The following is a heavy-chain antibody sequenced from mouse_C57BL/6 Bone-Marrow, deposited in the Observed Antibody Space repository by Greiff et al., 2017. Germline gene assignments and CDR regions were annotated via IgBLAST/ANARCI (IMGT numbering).Heavy chain of an antibody. J-gene: IGHJ3*01. Sequence: VQGVESGAELVRPGTSVKVSCKASGYAFTNYLIEWVKQRPGQGLEWIGVINPGSGGTNYNEKFKGKATLTADKSSSTAYMQLSSLTSEDSAVYFCARWGAETWFAYWGQGTLVTVSA. V-gene: IGHV1-54*01. CDR2: INPGSGGT. CDR1: GYAFTNYL. CDR3: ARWGAETWFAY.